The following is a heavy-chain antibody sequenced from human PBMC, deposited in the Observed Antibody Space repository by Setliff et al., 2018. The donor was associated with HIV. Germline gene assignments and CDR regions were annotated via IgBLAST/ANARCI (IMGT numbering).Heavy chain of an antibody. J-gene: IGHJ4*02. Sequence: SATLSLTCAVSGYSISSGYYWGWIRQPPGKGLEWIGSGFHSGSPYYNPSLKRRVTISIDTSKNQFSLKLTSVTAADTAVYYCARAFGTKYYFDYWGQGTLVTVPQ. V-gene: IGHV4-38-2*01. CDR2: GFHSGSP. CDR1: GYSISSGYY. CDR3: ARAFGTKYYFDY. D-gene: IGHD1-7*01.